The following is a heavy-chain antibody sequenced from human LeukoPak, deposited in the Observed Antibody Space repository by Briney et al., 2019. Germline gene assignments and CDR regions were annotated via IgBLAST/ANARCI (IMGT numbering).Heavy chain of an antibody. CDR1: GFTFSSYG. V-gene: IGHV3-33*01. CDR2: IWYDGSNK. CDR3: ARARGREQQLVLYY. J-gene: IGHJ4*02. Sequence: GGSLRRSCAASGFTFSSYGMHWVRQAPGKGLEWVAVIWYDGSNKYYADSVKGRFTISRDNSKNTLYLQMNSLRAEDTAVYYCARARGREQQLVLYYWGQGTLVTVSS. D-gene: IGHD6-13*01.